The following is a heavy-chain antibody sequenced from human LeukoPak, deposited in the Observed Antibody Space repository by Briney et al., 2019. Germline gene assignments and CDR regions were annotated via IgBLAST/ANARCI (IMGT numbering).Heavy chain of an antibody. Sequence: GASLRLSCAASGFTFSSYAMGWVRQAPGKGLEWVSAISGSGGSTYYADSVKGRFTISRDNSKNTLYLQVNSLRAEDTAVYYCAKVKVVAYDFWSGSWGMDVWGQGTTVTVSS. D-gene: IGHD3-3*01. J-gene: IGHJ6*02. CDR1: GFTFSSYA. V-gene: IGHV3-23*01. CDR2: ISGSGGST. CDR3: AKVKVVAYDFWSGSWGMDV.